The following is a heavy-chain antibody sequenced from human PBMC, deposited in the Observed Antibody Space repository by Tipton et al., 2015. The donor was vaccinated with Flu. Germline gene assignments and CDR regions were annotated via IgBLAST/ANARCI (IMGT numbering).Heavy chain of an antibody. D-gene: IGHD2-21*02. V-gene: IGHV3-53*05. J-gene: IGHJ4*02. CDR2: IYDIGRT. Sequence: GSLRLSCTASGFTVGNHHMSWVRQAPGKGLEWVALIYDIGRTYYADSVKGRFTISRDNSMNTLYLQMNSLRVDDTATYYCVREGLVTHIKLDYWGPGTLVTVSP. CDR3: VREGLVTHIKLDY. CDR1: GFTVGNHH.